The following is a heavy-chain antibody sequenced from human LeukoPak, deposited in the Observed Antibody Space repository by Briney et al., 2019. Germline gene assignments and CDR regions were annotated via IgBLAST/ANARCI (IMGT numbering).Heavy chain of an antibody. CDR2: ISYDGSYK. Sequence: GGSLRLSCAASGFTFSSYGVHWVRQAPGKGLEWVAIISYDGSYKYYADSVKGRFTISRDNSKNTLYLQMNSLRVEDTAVYYCAKVDLTYYYDSSGYPGDWGQGTLVTVSS. CDR3: AKVDLTYYYDSSGYPGD. V-gene: IGHV3-30*18. J-gene: IGHJ4*02. CDR1: GFTFSSYG. D-gene: IGHD3-22*01.